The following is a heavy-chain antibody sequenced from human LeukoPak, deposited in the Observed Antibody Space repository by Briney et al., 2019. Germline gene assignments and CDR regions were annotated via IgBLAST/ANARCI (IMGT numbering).Heavy chain of an antibody. Sequence: GASVKVSCKASGYTFTSNYIHWVRQAPGQGLEWMGWISAYNGNTNYAQKLQGRVTMTTDTSTSTAYMELRSLRSDDTAVYYCARDLAAYYDSSGYYSLIGIFDYWGQGTLVTVSS. J-gene: IGHJ4*02. D-gene: IGHD3-22*01. V-gene: IGHV1-18*04. CDR3: ARDLAAYYDSSGYYSLIGIFDY. CDR2: ISAYNGNT. CDR1: GYTFTSNY.